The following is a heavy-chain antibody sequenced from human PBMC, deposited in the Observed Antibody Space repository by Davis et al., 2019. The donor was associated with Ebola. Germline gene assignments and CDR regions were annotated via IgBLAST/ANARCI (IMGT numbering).Heavy chain of an antibody. Sequence: ASVKVSCKASGYTFTSYGISWVRQAPGQGLEWMRWISAYNGNTNYPQKLQGRVTMTTDTSTSTAYMELRSLRSDDTAVYYCARDCSGGSCYAWGYYYGMDVWGQGTTVTVSS. CDR1: GYTFTSYG. V-gene: IGHV1-18*01. CDR2: ISAYNGNT. CDR3: ARDCSGGSCYAWGYYYGMDV. J-gene: IGHJ6*02. D-gene: IGHD2-15*01.